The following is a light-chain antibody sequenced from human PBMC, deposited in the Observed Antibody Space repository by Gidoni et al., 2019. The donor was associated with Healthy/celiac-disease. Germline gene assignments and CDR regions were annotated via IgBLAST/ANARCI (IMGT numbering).Light chain of an antibody. V-gene: IGKV2-28*01. J-gene: IGKJ2*01. CDR1: QSLLHSNGYNY. Sequence: DIAVTQSPLSLPVTPGEPASISCRSSQSLLHSNGYNYLDWYLQKPGQSPQLLIYLGSNRASGVPDRFSGSGSGTDFTLKISRVEAEDVGVYYCMQALQTPAFGQXTKLEIK. CDR3: MQALQTPA. CDR2: LGS.